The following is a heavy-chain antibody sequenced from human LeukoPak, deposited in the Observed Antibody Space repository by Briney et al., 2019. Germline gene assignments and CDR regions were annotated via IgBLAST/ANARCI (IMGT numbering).Heavy chain of an antibody. D-gene: IGHD1-26*01. CDR1: GYTFTIYG. J-gene: IGHJ4*02. Sequence: ASVNVSCKASGYTFTIYGISWVRQAPGQGLEWMGWISAYSGDTNSAQNLQGRVTMTTDTSTSTAYMELRSLRSDDTAVYYCARDGSGTYSFDYWGQGTLVTVSS. CDR3: ARDGSGTYSFDY. V-gene: IGHV1-18*01. CDR2: ISAYSGDT.